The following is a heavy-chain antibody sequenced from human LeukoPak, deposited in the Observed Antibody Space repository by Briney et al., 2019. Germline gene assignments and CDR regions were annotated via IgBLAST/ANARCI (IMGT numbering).Heavy chain of an antibody. CDR3: ANSGRGWLQTLGAFDI. D-gene: IGHD5-24*01. J-gene: IGHJ3*02. CDR2: ISGSGGST. Sequence: GGSLRLSCAASGFTFSSYAMSWVRQAPGKGLEWVSAISGSGGSTYYADSMKGRFTISRDNSKNTLYLQMNSLRAEDTAVYCCANSGRGWLQTLGAFDIWGQGTMVTVSS. CDR1: GFTFSSYA. V-gene: IGHV3-23*01.